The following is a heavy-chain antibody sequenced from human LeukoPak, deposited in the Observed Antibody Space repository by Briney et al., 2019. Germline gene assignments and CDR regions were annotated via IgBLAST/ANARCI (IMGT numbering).Heavy chain of an antibody. CDR3: ASEYYDFWSGYSPFDY. J-gene: IGHJ4*02. Sequence: SVKVSCKASGGTFSSYAISWVRQAPGQGLEWMGGIIPIFGTANYAQKFQGRVTITADESTSTAYMELSSLRSEDTAVYYCASEYYDFWSGYSPFDYWGQGTLVTVSS. D-gene: IGHD3-3*01. CDR2: IIPIFGTA. V-gene: IGHV1-69*13. CDR1: GGTFSSYA.